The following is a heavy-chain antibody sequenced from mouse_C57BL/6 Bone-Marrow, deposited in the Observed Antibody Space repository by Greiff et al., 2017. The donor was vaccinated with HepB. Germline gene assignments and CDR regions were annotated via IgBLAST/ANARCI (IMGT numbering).Heavy chain of an antibody. V-gene: IGHV1-81*01. Sequence: VQLQQSGAELARPGASVKLSCKASGYTFTSYGISWVKQRTGQGLEWIGEIYPRSGNTYYNEKFKGKATLTAVKSSSTAYMELRSLTSEDSAVYFCARSYDGYYGLAYWGQGTLVTVSA. D-gene: IGHD2-3*01. J-gene: IGHJ3*01. CDR1: GYTFTSYG. CDR2: IYPRSGNT. CDR3: ARSYDGYYGLAY.